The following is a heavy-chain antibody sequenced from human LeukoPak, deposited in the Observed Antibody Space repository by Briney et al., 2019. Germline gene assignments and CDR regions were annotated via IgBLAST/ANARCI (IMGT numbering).Heavy chain of an antibody. V-gene: IGHV1-8*01. J-gene: IGHJ4*02. CDR3: ARRSDGYDSSAYCH. D-gene: IGHD3-22*01. Sequence: GASVKVSCKTSGYTFTNYDLNWVRQATGQGLEWMGWVNPNSGNTGYAQKFQGRVAMTMDPSISTAYMELSSLRSEDTAVYYCARRSDGYDSSAYCHGGQGTLVTVSS. CDR2: VNPNSGNT. CDR1: GYTFTNYD.